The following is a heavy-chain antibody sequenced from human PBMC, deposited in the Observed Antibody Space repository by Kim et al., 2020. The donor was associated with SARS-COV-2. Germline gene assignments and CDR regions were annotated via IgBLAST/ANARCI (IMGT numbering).Heavy chain of an antibody. CDR1: EFTFSNYA. V-gene: IGHV3-73*01. J-gene: IGHJ3*02. CDR2: ISRNSTSYET. CDR3: TGAPATTSAFWDAYD. D-gene: IGHD1-1*01. Sequence: GGSLRLSCAASEFTFSNYAMNWVRQASGKGLEWVGRISRNSTSYETAYAATVRGRVTIYSDDNTHMAYIQRNSLKNEDTDVYYCTGAPATTSAFWDAYD.